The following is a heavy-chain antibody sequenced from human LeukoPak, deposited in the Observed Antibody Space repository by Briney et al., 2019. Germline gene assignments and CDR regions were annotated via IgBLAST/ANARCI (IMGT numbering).Heavy chain of an antibody. Sequence: GGSLRLSCAASGFTFDDYAMHWVRQAPGKGLEWVSGISWDSGSIGYADSVEGRFAISRDSAKNSLYLQMNGLRTEDTALYYCAKGVTYDYDNRGYPPDSWGQGTLVIVSS. CDR1: GFTFDDYA. V-gene: IGHV3-9*01. D-gene: IGHD3-22*01. CDR3: AKGVTYDYDNRGYPPDS. J-gene: IGHJ4*02. CDR2: ISWDSGSI.